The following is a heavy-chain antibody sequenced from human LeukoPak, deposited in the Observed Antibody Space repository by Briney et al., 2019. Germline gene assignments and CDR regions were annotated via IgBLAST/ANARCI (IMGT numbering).Heavy chain of an antibody. Sequence: GGSLRLSCAASGFTFRDYYMSWIRQAPGKGLEWVSYISSSGSTIYYADSVKGRFTISRDNAKNSLYLQMNSLRAEDTAVYYCARDPRVGSSDPWVQGTLVTVSS. V-gene: IGHV3-11*01. CDR2: ISSSGSTI. CDR1: GFTFRDYY. D-gene: IGHD3-10*01. J-gene: IGHJ5*02. CDR3: ARDPRVGSSDP.